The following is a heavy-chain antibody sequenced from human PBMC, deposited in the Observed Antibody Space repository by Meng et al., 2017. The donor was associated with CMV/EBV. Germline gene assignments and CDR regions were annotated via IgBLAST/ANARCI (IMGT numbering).Heavy chain of an antibody. CDR2: IRYDGINK. CDR1: GFTFSDYY. J-gene: IGHJ6*02. CDR3: AKRPPWTRTYYYYYGVDV. V-gene: IGHV3-30*02. D-gene: IGHD3/OR15-3a*01. Sequence: GSLRLSCAASGFTFSDYYMNWIRQAPGKGLEWVALIRYDGINKYYADSVKGRFTISRDNSRNTLFLQMTSLRAEDTAVYYCAKRPPWTRTYYYYYGVDVWGQGTTVTVSS.